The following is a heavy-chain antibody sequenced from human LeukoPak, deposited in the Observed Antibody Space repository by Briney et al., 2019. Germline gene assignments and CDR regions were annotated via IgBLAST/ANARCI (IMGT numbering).Heavy chain of an antibody. V-gene: IGHV1-18*04. CDR3: ARGRITMVRGVSPWFDP. D-gene: IGHD3-10*01. CDR1: GYTFTGYY. J-gene: IGHJ5*02. Sequence: GASVKVSCKASGYTFTGYYMHWVRQATGQGLEWMGWISAYNGNTNYAQKLQGRVTMTTDTSTSTAYMELSRLRSDDTAVYYCARGRITMVRGVSPWFDPWGQGTLVTVSS. CDR2: ISAYNGNT.